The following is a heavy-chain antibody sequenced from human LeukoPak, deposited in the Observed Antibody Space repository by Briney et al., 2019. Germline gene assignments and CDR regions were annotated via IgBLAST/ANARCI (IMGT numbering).Heavy chain of an antibody. D-gene: IGHD6-25*01. V-gene: IGHV3-74*01. J-gene: IGHJ4*02. CDR1: GFTFRGYG. CDR2: IETDGSAT. CDR3: ARGGGYRLDY. Sequence: QAGGSLRLSCAASGFTFRGYGMHWVRQTPGKGLEWVSAIETDGSATTYADSVEGRFSISRDNAKNILYLQMNSLRVEDTAEYYCARGGGYRLDYWGQGTLVTVSS.